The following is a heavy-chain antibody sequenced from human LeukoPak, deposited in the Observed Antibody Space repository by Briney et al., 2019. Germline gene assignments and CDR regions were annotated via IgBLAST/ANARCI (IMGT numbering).Heavy chain of an antibody. J-gene: IGHJ2*01. CDR1: GYTFSYYD. D-gene: IGHD7-27*01. Sequence: GGSLRLSCAAPGYTFSYYDMHWVRQAPAKGLEWVAVIWDDGKDQYYADAVKGLVTISRDNSRNTLFLQMSSLRAEDTAVYYCARNPGTGDDWYFDLWGRGTLVTVSS. CDR3: ARNPGTGDDWYFDL. CDR2: IWDDGKDQ. V-gene: IGHV3-33*01.